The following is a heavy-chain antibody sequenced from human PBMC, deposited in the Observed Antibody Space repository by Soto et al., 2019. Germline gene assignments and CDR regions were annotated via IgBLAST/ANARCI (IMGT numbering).Heavy chain of an antibody. CDR2: INPEGSEK. CDR1: GFIFSDYW. V-gene: IGHV3-7*03. J-gene: IGHJ4*02. CDR3: ARARIDY. Sequence: EVQLVESGGGLVQPGGSLRLSCAVSGFIFSDYWMTWVRQAPGKGLEWVANINPEGSEKYYVDSVKGRFTSSRDNAKNSLYLQMISLRAEDTDLHYCARARIDYWGRGTLITVSS.